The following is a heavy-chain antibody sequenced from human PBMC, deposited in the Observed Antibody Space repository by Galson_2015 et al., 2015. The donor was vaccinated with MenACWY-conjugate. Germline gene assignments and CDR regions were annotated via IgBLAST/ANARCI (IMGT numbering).Heavy chain of an antibody. J-gene: IGHJ5*02. D-gene: IGHD6-6*01. Sequence: QSGAEVKKPGESLQISCKASGYRFTNSWIAWVRQMPGKGLEWMGIIYPSDSDTRYSPSFQGQVTISAVKSIDTAYLQWSSLKASDTAMYYCARQGSSSSWFDPWGQGTLVTVSS. CDR3: ARQGSSSSWFDP. CDR1: GYRFTNSW. CDR2: IYPSDSDT. V-gene: IGHV5-51*01.